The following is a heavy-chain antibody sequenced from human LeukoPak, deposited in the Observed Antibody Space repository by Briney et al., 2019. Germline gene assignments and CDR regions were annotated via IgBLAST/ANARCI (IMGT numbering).Heavy chain of an antibody. Sequence: GGSLRLSCAAPGFTFSSYSMNWVRQAPGKGLEWVSYISSSCSTIYYADSVKGRFTISRDNAKNSLYLQMNSLRDEDTAVYCCARGVGYCSGTNCQLDYWGQGTLVTVSS. CDR3: ARGVGYCSGTNCQLDY. CDR2: ISSSCSTI. V-gene: IGHV3-48*02. CDR1: GFTFSSYS. J-gene: IGHJ4*02. D-gene: IGHD2-2*01.